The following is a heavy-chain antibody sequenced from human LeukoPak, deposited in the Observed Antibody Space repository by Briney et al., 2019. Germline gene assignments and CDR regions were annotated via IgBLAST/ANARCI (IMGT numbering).Heavy chain of an antibody. CDR1: GFTFDDYW. D-gene: IGHD5-18*01. CDR2: ISSSSSYI. V-gene: IGHV3-21*01. CDR3: ARFRTAMQLWKGYYFDY. Sequence: GGSLRLSCGASGFTFDDYWMSWVRQAPGKGLEWVSSISSSSSYIYYADSVRGRFTISRDNAKNSLYLQMNTLRAEDTAVYYCARFRTAMQLWKGYYFDYWGQGTLVTVSS. J-gene: IGHJ4*02.